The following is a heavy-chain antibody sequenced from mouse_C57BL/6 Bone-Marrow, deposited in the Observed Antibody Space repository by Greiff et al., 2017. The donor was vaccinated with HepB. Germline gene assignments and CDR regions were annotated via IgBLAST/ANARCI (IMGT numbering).Heavy chain of an antibody. V-gene: IGHV1-55*01. CDR2: IYPGSGST. CDR3: ASSYYDYDGSLYAMDD. J-gene: IGHJ4*01. Sequence: VQLQQPGAELVKPGASVKMSCKASGYTFTSYWITWVKQRPGQGLEWIGDIYPGSGSTNYNEKFKSKATLTVDTSSSTAYMQLSSLTSEDSAVYYCASSYYDYDGSLYAMDDWGQGTSVTVSS. D-gene: IGHD2-4*01. CDR1: GYTFTSYW.